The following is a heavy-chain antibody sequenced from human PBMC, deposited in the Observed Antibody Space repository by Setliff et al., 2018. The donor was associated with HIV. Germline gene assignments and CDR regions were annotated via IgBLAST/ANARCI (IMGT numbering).Heavy chain of an antibody. V-gene: IGHV2-5*01. CDR3: ARIQGAYCGADEGVDY. J-gene: IGHJ4*02. CDR2: IYGNDIE. D-gene: IGHD2-21*02. Sequence: SGPTLVNPTQTLTLTCTFSGFSLTPRGEGVAWIRQPPGKALEWLAIIYGNDIERYSPSLKSRLTITKDTSKNQVVLKMTNMDPVDTATYYCARIQGAYCGADEGVDYWGQGTLVTVSS. CDR1: GFSLTPRGEG.